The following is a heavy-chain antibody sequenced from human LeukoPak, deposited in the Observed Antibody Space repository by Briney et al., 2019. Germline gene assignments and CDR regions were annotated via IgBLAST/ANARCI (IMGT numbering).Heavy chain of an antibody. Sequence: SETLSLTCTVSGGSISSYYWGWIRQPPGKGLEWIGYIYYSGSTNYNPSLKSRVTISVDTSKNQFSLKLSSVTAADTAVYYCAGNYDILTGIGYYGMDVWGKGTTVTVSS. J-gene: IGHJ6*04. CDR1: GGSISSYY. D-gene: IGHD3-9*01. V-gene: IGHV4-59*01. CDR3: AGNYDILTGIGYYGMDV. CDR2: IYYSGST.